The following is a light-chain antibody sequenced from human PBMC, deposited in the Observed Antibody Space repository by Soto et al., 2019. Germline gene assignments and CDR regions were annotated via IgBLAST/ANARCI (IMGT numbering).Light chain of an antibody. CDR1: SGYSSYA. Sequence: QSVLTQSPSASASLGASVKLTCTLSSGYSSYAIAWHQQQPQQGPRYLMKVYSDGSHIRGDGIPDRFSGSTSGAGAERYLTITILQSDDEADYYCQTWGTGIQVFGTGTKVTVL. J-gene: IGLJ1*01. CDR2: VYSDGSH. CDR3: QTWGTGIQV. V-gene: IGLV4-69*01.